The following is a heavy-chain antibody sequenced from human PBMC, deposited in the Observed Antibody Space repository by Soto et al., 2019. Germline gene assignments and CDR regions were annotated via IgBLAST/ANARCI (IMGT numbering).Heavy chain of an antibody. CDR1: GFTFDDYA. CDR2: ISWNSGSI. V-gene: IGHV3-9*01. CDR3: AKDTSSFPDYFDY. D-gene: IGHD2-21*01. J-gene: IGHJ4*02. Sequence: ESGGGLVQPGRSLRLSCAASGFTFDDYAMHWVQQAPGKGLEWVSGISWNSGSIGYADSVKGRFTISRDNAKNSLYLQMNSLRAEDTALYYCAKDTSSFPDYFDYWGQGTLVTVSS.